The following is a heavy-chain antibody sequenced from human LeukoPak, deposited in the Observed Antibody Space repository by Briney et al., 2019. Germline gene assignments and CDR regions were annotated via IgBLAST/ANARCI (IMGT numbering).Heavy chain of an antibody. CDR3: ARGRYGSGSYFWFDP. Sequence: PSETLSLTCTVSGGSISSYYWSWIRQPPGKGLEWIGYIYYSGSTNYNPSLKSRVTISVDTSKNQFSLKLSSVTAADTAVYYCARGRYGSGSYFWFDPWGQGTLVTVSS. CDR2: IYYSGST. CDR1: GGSISSYY. J-gene: IGHJ5*02. V-gene: IGHV4-59*01. D-gene: IGHD3-10*01.